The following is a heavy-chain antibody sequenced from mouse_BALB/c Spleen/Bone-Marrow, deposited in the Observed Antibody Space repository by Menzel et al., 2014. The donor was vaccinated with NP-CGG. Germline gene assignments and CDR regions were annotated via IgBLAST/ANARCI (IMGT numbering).Heavy chain of an antibody. CDR2: INPSNGGT. V-gene: IGHV1S81*02. Sequence: SGAELVKPGASVKLSCKASGYTFTSYYMYWVKQRPGQGLEWFGEINPSNGGTNFNEKFKNKVTLTVDKSSSTAYMQLSSLTSEDSAVYYCSRGRRDALDYWGQGTSVTVSS. CDR3: SRGRRDALDY. CDR1: GYTFTSYY. J-gene: IGHJ4*01.